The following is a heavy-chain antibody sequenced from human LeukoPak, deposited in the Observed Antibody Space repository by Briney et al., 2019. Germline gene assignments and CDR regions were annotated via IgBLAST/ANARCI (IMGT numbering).Heavy chain of an antibody. CDR2: ISSSSSYI. V-gene: IGHV3-21*05. CDR1: GFTFSSYE. D-gene: IGHD3-10*01. J-gene: IGHJ6*03. Sequence: GGSLRLSCAASGFTFSSYEMNWVRQAPGKGLEWVSYISSSSSYIYYADSVKGRFTISRDTAKNSLYLQMNSLRAEDTAVYYCARDTVGVTMAMHYYYYMDVWGKGTTVTISS. CDR3: ARDTVGVTMAMHYYYYMDV.